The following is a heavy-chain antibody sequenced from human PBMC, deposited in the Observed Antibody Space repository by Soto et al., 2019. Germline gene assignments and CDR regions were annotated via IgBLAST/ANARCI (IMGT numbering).Heavy chain of an antibody. J-gene: IGHJ4*02. V-gene: IGHV4-31*03. D-gene: IGHD3-22*01. CDR3: ARMNYYDTSGYPFDY. Sequence: SETLSLTCTVSGGSISSGGYFWNWIRQHPGKGLEWIGYIYYSGGTYYNPSLKSRVTISVDTSKNQFSLKLNSVTAADTAVYYCARMNYYDTSGYPFDYWGQGMMVTVSS. CDR1: GGSISSGGYF. CDR2: IYYSGGT.